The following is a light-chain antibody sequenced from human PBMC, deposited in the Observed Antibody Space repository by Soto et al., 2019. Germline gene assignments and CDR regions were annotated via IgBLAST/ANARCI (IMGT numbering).Light chain of an antibody. J-gene: IGLJ1*01. CDR3: ETWDSNTYV. CDR2: LEGSGSY. Sequence: QPVLTQSSSASASLGSSVKLTCTLSSGHSSYIIAWHQQQPGKAPRYLMKLEGSGSYNKGSGVPDRFSGSSSGADRYLTISTRQSEDEADYYWETWDSNTYVFGAGTKLTVL. CDR1: SGHSSYI. V-gene: IGLV4-60*03.